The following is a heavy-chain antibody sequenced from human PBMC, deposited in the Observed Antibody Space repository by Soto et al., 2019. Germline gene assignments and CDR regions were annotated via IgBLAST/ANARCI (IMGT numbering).Heavy chain of an antibody. CDR3: AKDRGHLAVAAITGGGDFDK. CDR1: GFTLSSYG. V-gene: IGHV3-30*18. D-gene: IGHD6-19*01. Sequence: QIQLVESGGGVVQPGASQRLSCAASGFTLSSYGMHWVRQAPGKGLEWVAVISYNGNNQYYADSVRGRFTISRDNSKSPLYLQMNSLRAEDTAVYYCAKDRGHLAVAAITGGGDFDKWGQGTMVTVSS. J-gene: IGHJ3*02. CDR2: ISYNGNNQ.